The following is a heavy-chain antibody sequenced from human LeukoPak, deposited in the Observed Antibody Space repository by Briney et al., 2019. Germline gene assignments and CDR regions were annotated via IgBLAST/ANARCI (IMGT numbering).Heavy chain of an antibody. V-gene: IGHV1-69*13. Sequence: ASVKVSCKASGGTFSSYAISWVRQAPGQGLEWMGGIIPIFGTANYAQKFQGRVTITADESTSTAYMELSSLRSEDTAVYYCATAPHYYYDSSGYYHKRSPFDYWGQGTLVTVSS. D-gene: IGHD3-22*01. CDR1: GGTFSSYA. CDR3: ATAPHYYYDSSGYYHKRSPFDY. J-gene: IGHJ4*02. CDR2: IIPIFGTA.